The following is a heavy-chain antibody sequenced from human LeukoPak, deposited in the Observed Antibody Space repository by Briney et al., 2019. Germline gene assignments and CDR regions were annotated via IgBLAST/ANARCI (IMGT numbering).Heavy chain of an antibody. CDR3: ARRGTNEYFDL. D-gene: IGHD1-1*01. Sequence: GDSLKISCKGSGYSFNTYWIGWVRQMPGKGLEWMGIIYPGDPDTRYSPSFQGQVTISADKSINTAFLQWSSLRASDTAMYYCARRGTNEYFDLWGRGTLVTVSS. CDR2: IYPGDPDT. V-gene: IGHV5-51*01. CDR1: GYSFNTYW. J-gene: IGHJ2*01.